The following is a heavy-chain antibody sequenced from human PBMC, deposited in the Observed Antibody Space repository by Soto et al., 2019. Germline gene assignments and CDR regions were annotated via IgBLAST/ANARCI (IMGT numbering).Heavy chain of an antibody. CDR1: GFTFSGSA. CDR2: IRSKANSYAT. V-gene: IGHV3-73*02. Sequence: EVQLVESGGGLVQPGGSLKLSCEASGFTFSGSAMHWVRQASGKGLEWVGRIRSKANSYATAYAASVKGRFSISRDESKNTAYLQMNSLKTEDTAVYDCTSHYPDDMIRKWGQGTQVTVSS. J-gene: IGHJ4*02. D-gene: IGHD3-22*01. CDR3: TSHYPDDMIRK.